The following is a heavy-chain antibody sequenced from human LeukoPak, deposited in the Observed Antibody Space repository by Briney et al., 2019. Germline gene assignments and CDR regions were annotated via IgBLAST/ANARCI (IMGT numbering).Heavy chain of an antibody. CDR1: GVTFSSYS. Sequence: GGTLRLSCAASGVTFSSYSMNWVRQDPGKGLEWVSSICSSSSYIYYADSAKGRSTISRTNPKNSLSLQMNRLRAENTAVYYCAGSSYDSGGCLDYWGQGSLVTVSS. J-gene: IGHJ4*02. D-gene: IGHD3-22*01. CDR3: AGSSYDSGGCLDY. V-gene: IGHV3-21*01. CDR2: ICSSSSYI.